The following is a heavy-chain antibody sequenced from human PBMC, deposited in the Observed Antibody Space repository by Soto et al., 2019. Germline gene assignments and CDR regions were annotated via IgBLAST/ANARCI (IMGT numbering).Heavy chain of an antibody. Sequence: XASLGLSCAASGFTVSSNYMSWVRQAPGKGLEWVSVIYSGGSTYYADSVKGRFTISRDNSKNTLYLQMNSLRAEDTAVYYCASWYSSSSGGVWGYYYGMDVWGQGTTVTVSS. V-gene: IGHV3-53*01. D-gene: IGHD6-6*01. J-gene: IGHJ6*02. CDR2: IYSGGST. CDR1: GFTVSSNY. CDR3: ASWYSSSSGGVWGYYYGMDV.